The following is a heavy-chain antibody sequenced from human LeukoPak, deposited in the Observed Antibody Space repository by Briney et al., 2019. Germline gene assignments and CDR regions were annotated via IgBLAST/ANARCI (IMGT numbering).Heavy chain of an antibody. Sequence: GGSLRLSCAASGFAFAGYAMTWVRQAPGKGLEWVSSIGSDNKPHYSESVKGRFAISRDNSKSMLFLQLNSLRAEDTALYYFARDLHYDVAMDVWGQATTVT. CDR2: IGSDNKP. V-gene: IGHV3-23*01. CDR1: GFAFAGYA. D-gene: IGHD5-12*01. CDR3: ARDLHYDVAMDV. J-gene: IGHJ6*02.